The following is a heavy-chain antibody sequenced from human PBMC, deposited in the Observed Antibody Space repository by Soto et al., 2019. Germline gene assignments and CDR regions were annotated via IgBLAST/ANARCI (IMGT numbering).Heavy chain of an antibody. Sequence: ASVKVSCKASGYTFTGYYMHWVRQAPGQGLEWMGWINPNSGGTNYAQKFQGWVTMTRDTSISTAYMELSRLRSDDTAVYYCARDADNNWNDLFDYWGQGTLVTVSS. CDR1: GYTFTGYY. J-gene: IGHJ4*02. CDR2: INPNSGGT. D-gene: IGHD1-1*01. V-gene: IGHV1-2*04. CDR3: ARDADNNWNDLFDY.